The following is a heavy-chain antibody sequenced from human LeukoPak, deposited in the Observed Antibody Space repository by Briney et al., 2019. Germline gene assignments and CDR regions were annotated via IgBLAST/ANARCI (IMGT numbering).Heavy chain of an antibody. D-gene: IGHD3-3*01. CDR2: IYTSRST. J-gene: IGHJ4*02. CDR3: ARETNFDFWSGYYTDYFDY. CDR1: GGPISSGSYY. Sequence: SETLSLTCTVSGGPISSGSYYWSWIRQPAGKGLEWIGSIYTSRSTNYNPSLKSRVTISVDTSKNQCSLKLSSVTAADTAVYYCARETNFDFWSGYYTDYFDYWGQGTLVTVSS. V-gene: IGHV4-61*02.